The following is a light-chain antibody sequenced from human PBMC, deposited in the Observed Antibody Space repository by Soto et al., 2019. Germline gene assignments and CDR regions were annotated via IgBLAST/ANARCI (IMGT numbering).Light chain of an antibody. V-gene: IGKV3-15*01. J-gene: IGKJ3*01. CDR2: GAS. CDR3: QQYNSWPPIT. CDR1: QTVSGN. Sequence: EIVMAQSPATLSVSPGERATLSCRASQTVSGNLAWYQHKPGQAPRLLIYGASTRPTGIPARFSGSGSGTEFTLTISSLQSEDFAVYYCQQYNSWPPITFGPGTKVVIK.